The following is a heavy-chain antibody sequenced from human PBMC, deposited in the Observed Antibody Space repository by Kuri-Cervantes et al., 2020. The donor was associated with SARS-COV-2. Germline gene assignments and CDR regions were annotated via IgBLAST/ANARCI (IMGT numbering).Heavy chain of an antibody. Sequence: SETLSLTCTVSGGSISSYYWSWIRQPPGKGLEWIGEINHRGSTNYNPSLKSRVTISVDTSKSQFSLKLSSVTAADTAVYYCARTDNSGYSYYFDYWGQGTLVTVSS. CDR1: GGSISSYY. CDR2: INHRGST. D-gene: IGHD3-22*01. V-gene: IGHV4-34*01. CDR3: ARTDNSGYSYYFDY. J-gene: IGHJ4*02.